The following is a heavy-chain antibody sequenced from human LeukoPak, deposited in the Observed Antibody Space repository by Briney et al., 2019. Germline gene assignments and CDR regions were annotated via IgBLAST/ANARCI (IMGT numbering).Heavy chain of an antibody. D-gene: IGHD2-2*01. CDR1: GGSISSSSYY. CDR2: FYSSATT. Sequence: SETLSLTCTVSGGSISSSSYYWGWIRQPPGKGREWIVSFYSSATTSYTPSLKRRVTISLDTSKTQFSLKLSSVPAADTAVHYCARQGPGVVPAAIGRVDYWGQGTLVTVSS. V-gene: IGHV4-39*01. CDR3: ARQGPGVVPAAIGRVDY. J-gene: IGHJ4*02.